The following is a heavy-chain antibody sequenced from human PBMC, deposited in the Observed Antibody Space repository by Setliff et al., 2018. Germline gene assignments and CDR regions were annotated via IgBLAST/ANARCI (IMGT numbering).Heavy chain of an antibody. CDR1: GASITNINYY. J-gene: IGHJ4*02. CDR3: ARLPNYVWGSPVDC. V-gene: IGHV4-39*01. D-gene: IGHD3-16*01. Sequence: SETLSLTCTVSGASITNINYYWGLIRQPPGKGLEWIGSIFYSGRTFYNPSLKSRVTISVDTSKNQFSLTLSSVTAADTAVYYCARLPNYVWGSPVDCWGQGTLVTVPQ. CDR2: IFYSGRT.